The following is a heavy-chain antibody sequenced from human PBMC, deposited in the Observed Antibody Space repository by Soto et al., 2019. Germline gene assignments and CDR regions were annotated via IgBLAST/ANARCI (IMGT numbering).Heavy chain of an antibody. CDR2: INSDESST. CDR1: GFTFSNYY. CDR3: AIKDDATSGFYQHY. J-gene: IGHJ4*01. V-gene: IGHV3-74*01. Sequence: GGSLRLSCAASGFTFSNYYMHWVRQAPGKGLVWVSRINSDESSTSYADYVKGRFTISRDNAKNTLYLQMNSLRAEDTAVYYCAIKDDATSGFYQHYRGHGPLVTVS. D-gene: IGHD1-26*01.